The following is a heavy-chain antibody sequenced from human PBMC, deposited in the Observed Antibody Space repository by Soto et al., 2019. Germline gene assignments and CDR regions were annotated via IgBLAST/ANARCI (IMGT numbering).Heavy chain of an antibody. D-gene: IGHD5-18*01. J-gene: IGHJ4*02. CDR1: GGSIRGGGDY. CDR3: ARVHGYSYGYFDY. Sequence: SETMCLTCTVSGGSIRGGGDYWNWVRQHPGKGLEWIGYIYYSGSTYYSPSLKSRLTMSVDTSKNQFSLKLSSVTAADTAVYYCARVHGYSYGYFDYWGQGALVTVS. V-gene: IGHV4-31*03. CDR2: IYYSGST.